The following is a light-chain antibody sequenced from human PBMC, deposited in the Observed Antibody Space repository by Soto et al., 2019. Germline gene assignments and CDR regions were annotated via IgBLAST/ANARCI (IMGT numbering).Light chain of an antibody. CDR2: DAS. CDR1: QSVSSY. Sequence: EIVLTQSPAPLSLSPGERPPLSCRASQSVSSYLAWYQQKPGQAPRLLIYDASNRATGIPARFSGSGSGTDFTLTITRLEPEDSAVYFCQQYTGPPTTFGQGTRL. CDR3: QQYTGPPTT. J-gene: IGKJ5*01. V-gene: IGKV3-11*01.